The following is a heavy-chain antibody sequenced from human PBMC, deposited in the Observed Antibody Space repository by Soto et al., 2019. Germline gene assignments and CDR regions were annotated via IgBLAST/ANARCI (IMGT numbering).Heavy chain of an antibody. Sequence: GGSLRLSCEASGFTFINYAMSWVRQAPGKGLEWVSGIDDSGASTYYADSMKGRFSISRDNSNNTLYLQMHGLKVEDPALYYCAKDVYRSATMPCFDNWGQGTLVTVSS. CDR2: IDDSGAST. V-gene: IGHV3-23*01. J-gene: IGHJ4*02. CDR3: AKDVYRSATMPCFDN. D-gene: IGHD2-2*01. CDR1: GFTFINYA.